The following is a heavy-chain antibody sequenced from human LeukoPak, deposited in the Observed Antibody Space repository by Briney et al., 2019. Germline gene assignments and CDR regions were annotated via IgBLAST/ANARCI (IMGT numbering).Heavy chain of an antibody. CDR3: ARADYDFWSGYPYNWFDP. CDR1: GYTFTGYY. V-gene: IGHV1-2*02. Sequence: GASVKVSCKASGYTFTGYYMHWVRQAPGQGLEWMGWINPNSGGTNYAQKFQGRVTMTRDTSISTAYMELSRLRSDDTAVYYCARADYDFWSGYPYNWFDPWGQGTLVTVSS. CDR2: INPNSGGT. D-gene: IGHD3-3*01. J-gene: IGHJ5*02.